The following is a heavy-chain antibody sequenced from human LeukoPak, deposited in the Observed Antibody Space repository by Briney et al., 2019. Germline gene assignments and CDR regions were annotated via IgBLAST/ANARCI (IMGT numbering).Heavy chain of an antibody. J-gene: IGHJ4*02. Sequence: PGRSLRLSCAASGFTFSSYAMHWVRQAPGKGLEWVAFISYDGSNKYYADSVKGRFTISRDDSKNTLYLQMNSLRAEDMAVYYCAKDGGLWVSAHWGDSWGRGTLVTVSS. CDR1: GFTFSSYA. V-gene: IGHV3-30-3*01. CDR2: ISYDGSNK. D-gene: IGHD7-27*01. CDR3: AKDGGLWVSAHWGDS.